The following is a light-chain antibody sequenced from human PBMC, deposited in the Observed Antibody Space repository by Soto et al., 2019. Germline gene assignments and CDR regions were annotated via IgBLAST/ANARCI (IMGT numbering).Light chain of an antibody. CDR1: SSDVGGYIY. V-gene: IGLV2-14*01. J-gene: IGLJ1*01. CDR3: SSYTTNSSYV. Sequence: QSVLTQPASVSGSPGQSITISCTGTSSDVGGYIYVSWYQQHPGKAPKLMIYDVTSRPSGVSYRFSGSKSGNTASLSISGLQAEDEADYYCSSYTTNSSYVFGTGTKLTVL. CDR2: DVT.